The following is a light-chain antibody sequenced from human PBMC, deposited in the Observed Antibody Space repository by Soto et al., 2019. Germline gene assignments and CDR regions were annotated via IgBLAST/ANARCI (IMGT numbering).Light chain of an antibody. CDR2: AAS. CDR3: QQSYSTTGGT. CDR1: QSIRSW. Sequence: DIRMTQSPSTLSASIGDRFTITCRASQSIRSWLAWYQQRPGKAPTLLISAASTLESGVPSRFSGSGSGTDFTLTISSLQHEDYAPYYCQQSYSTTGGTFGQGTKVDI. V-gene: IGKV1-5*03. J-gene: IGKJ1*01.